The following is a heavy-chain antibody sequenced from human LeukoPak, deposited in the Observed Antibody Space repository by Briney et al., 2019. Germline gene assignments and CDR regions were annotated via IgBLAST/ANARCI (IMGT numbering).Heavy chain of an antibody. CDR1: GYAVSDYF. Sequence: GASVKVSCKASGYAVSDYFIHWVRQAPAQGLEWMGRINPNSGVTECAQNFQGRVTMTRDTSISVTYMELNRLTSDDTAVYYCARDLSSTANWELDYWGQGTLVTVSS. CDR3: ARDLSSTANWELDY. CDR2: INPNSGVT. J-gene: IGHJ4*02. D-gene: IGHD7-27*01. V-gene: IGHV1-2*06.